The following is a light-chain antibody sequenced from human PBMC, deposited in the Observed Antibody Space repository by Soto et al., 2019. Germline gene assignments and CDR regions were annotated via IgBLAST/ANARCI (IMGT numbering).Light chain of an antibody. CDR1: SSDVGAYNY. J-gene: IGLJ1*01. CDR2: DVN. CDR3: SSYTSSSPWV. V-gene: IGLV2-14*01. Sequence: QSALTQPASVSGSPGQSITISCTGTSSDVGAYNYVSWYQQHPGKAPKLMIYDVNNQPSGVSNRFSGSKSGNTASLTISGLQAEDEADYYCSSYTSSSPWVFGTGTKLTVL.